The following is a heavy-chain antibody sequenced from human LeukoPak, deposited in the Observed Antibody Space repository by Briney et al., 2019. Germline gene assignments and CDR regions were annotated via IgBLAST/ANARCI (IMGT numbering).Heavy chain of an antibody. J-gene: IGHJ4*02. CDR3: ARVLRFSSPVDY. D-gene: IGHD6-13*01. V-gene: IGHV1-2*06. CDR1: GYTFTGYY. Sequence: ASVKVSCKASGYTFTGYYIRWVRQAPGQGLEWMGRINPNSGATSYPQKFQDRVTMTRDTSISTAYMELSSLRSDDTAVYYCARVLRFSSPVDYWGQGTLVTVSS. CDR2: INPNSGAT.